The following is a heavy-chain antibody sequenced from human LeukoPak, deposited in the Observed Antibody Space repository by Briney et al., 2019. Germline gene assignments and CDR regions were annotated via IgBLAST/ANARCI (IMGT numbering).Heavy chain of an antibody. D-gene: IGHD3-22*01. CDR3: ARDPYSGNYGNYYYYYMDV. J-gene: IGHJ6*03. CDR2: ISWNSGSI. V-gene: IGHV3-9*01. CDR1: GFTFDDYA. Sequence: PGGSLRLSCAAPGFTFDDYAMHWVRQAPGKGLEWVSCISWNSGSIGYAHSVKGRFTISRDNAKNSLYLQMRSLGPEETAVYYCARDPYSGNYGNYYYYYMDVWGKGTTGTISS.